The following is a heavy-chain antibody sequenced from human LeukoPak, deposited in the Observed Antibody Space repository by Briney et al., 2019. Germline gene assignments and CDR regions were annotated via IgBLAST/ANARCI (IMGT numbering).Heavy chain of an antibody. D-gene: IGHD6-13*01. V-gene: IGHV4-59*01. CDR2: IYYSGST. J-gene: IGHJ6*03. Sequence: SETLSLTCTVSGGSISSYYWSWIRQPPGKGLELIGYIYYSGSTNYNPSLKSRVTISVDTSKNQFSLKLSSVTAADTAVYYCARTTEAHSWRTRYYDYYMDVWGKGTTVTVSS. CDR3: ARTTEAHSWRTRYYDYYMDV. CDR1: GGSISSYY.